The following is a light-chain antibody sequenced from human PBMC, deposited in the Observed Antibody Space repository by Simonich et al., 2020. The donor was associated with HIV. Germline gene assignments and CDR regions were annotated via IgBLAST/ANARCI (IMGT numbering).Light chain of an antibody. CDR2: GAS. CDR1: QSVSSN. J-gene: IGKJ4*01. CDR3: LQDYTYPLT. Sequence: EIVLTQSPATLSLSPGERATISCRASQSVSSNLAWYQQKPGQAPRLRIYGASTRATGIPARFSGSGSGTEFTLTISSMQSEDFATYYCLQDYTYPLTFGGGTKVEI. V-gene: IGKV3-15*01.